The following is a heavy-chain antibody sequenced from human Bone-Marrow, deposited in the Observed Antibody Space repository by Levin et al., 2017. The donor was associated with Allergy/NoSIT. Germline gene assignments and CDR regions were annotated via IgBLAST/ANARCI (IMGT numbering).Heavy chain of an antibody. CDR2: IYYSGST. CDR1: GGSISSYY. D-gene: IGHD1-26*01. J-gene: IGHJ4*02. V-gene: IGHV4-59*08. CDR3: ARAGGGKYSGSYHVDY. Sequence: ESLKISCTVSGGSISSYYWSWIRQPPGKGLEWIGYIYYSGSTNYNPSLKSRVTISVDTSKNQFSLKLSSVTAADTAVYYCARAGGGKYSGSYHVDYWGQGTLVTVSS.